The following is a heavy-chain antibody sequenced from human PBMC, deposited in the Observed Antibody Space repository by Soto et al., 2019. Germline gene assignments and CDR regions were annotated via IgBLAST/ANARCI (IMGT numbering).Heavy chain of an antibody. CDR2: IYYSGST. CDR3: ARGGNIPYYYYYMDV. CDR1: GGSISSYY. V-gene: IGHV4-59*01. Sequence: SETLSLTCTVSGGSISSYYWSWIRQPPGKGLEWIGYIYYSGSTNYNPSLKSRVTISVDTSKNQFSLKLSSVTAADTAVYYCARGGNIPYYYYYMDVWGKGTTVTVSS. J-gene: IGHJ6*03.